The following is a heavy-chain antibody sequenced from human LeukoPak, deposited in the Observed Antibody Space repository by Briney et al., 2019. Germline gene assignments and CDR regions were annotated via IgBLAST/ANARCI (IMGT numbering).Heavy chain of an antibody. CDR2: ISSSSNTI. CDR1: GFTFSSYS. D-gene: IGHD6-19*01. V-gene: IGHV3-48*02. J-gene: IGHJ4*02. CDR3: AKDRYSSGWYSDFDY. Sequence: GGSLRLSCAASGFTFSSYSMNWVRQAPGKGLEWVSYISSSSNTIYYADSVKGRFTISRDNAENSLFLQMNSLRDEDTSVYYCAKDRYSSGWYSDFDYWGQGTLVTVSS.